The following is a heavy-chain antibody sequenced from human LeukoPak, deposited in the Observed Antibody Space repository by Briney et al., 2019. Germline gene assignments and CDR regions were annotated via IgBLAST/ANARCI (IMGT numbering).Heavy chain of an antibody. J-gene: IGHJ5*02. D-gene: IGHD3-3*01. Sequence: NCAGISTTYAVSVKGRFPISIHNAKNTLYLQMNSLRVHDTAVYYCASPRVTIFGVVIPFDPWGQGTLVTVSS. V-gene: IGHV3-74*01. CDR2: NCAGIST. CDR3: ASPRVTIFGVVIPFDP.